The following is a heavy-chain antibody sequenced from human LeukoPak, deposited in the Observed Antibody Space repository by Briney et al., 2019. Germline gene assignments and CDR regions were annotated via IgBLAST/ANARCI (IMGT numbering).Heavy chain of an antibody. CDR3: ARDGWGAAAGPPFFDY. J-gene: IGHJ4*02. D-gene: IGHD6-13*01. CDR1: GYTFTSYA. CDR2: INAGNGNT. V-gene: IGHV1-3*01. Sequence: ASVKVSCKASGYTFTSYAMHWVRQAPGQRLEWMGWINAGNGNTKYSQKLQGRVTITRDTSASTAYVELSSLRSEDTAVYYCARDGWGAAAGPPFFDYWGQGTLVTVSS.